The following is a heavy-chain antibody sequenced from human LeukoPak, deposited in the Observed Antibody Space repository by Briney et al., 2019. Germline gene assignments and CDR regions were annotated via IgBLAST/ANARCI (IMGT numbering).Heavy chain of an antibody. V-gene: IGHV5-51*01. CDR3: ARQGDVRFLEWSNWFDP. J-gene: IGHJ5*02. D-gene: IGHD3-3*01. Sequence: KRGESLKISCKGPGNSFTSYWIGWVRQMPGKGLEWMGIIYPGDSDTRYSPSFQGQVTISADKSISTAYLQWSSLKASDTAMYYCARQGDVRFLEWSNWFDPWGQGTLVTVSS. CDR1: GNSFTSYW. CDR2: IYPGDSDT.